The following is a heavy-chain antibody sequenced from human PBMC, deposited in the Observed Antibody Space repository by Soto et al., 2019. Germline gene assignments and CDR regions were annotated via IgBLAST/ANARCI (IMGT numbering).Heavy chain of an antibody. CDR3: ARGYSSGYYYYMDV. J-gene: IGHJ6*03. D-gene: IGHD6-19*01. Sequence: GGSLRLSCAASGFTFSGHGMHWVRQAPGKGLEWVAVIWYDGSEKYYADSVKGRFTISRDNSKNTLYLQMNSLRAEDTAVYYCARGYSSGYYYYMDVCGKGTTVTVSS. V-gene: IGHV3-33*01. CDR1: GFTFSGHG. CDR2: IWYDGSEK.